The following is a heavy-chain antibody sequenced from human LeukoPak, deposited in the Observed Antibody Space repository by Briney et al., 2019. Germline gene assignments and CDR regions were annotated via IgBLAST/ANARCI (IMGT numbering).Heavy chain of an antibody. V-gene: IGHV4-31*03. J-gene: IGHJ3*02. CDR3: ARDTVPGDCFDI. Sequence: SETLSLTCTVSGGSISSVDYYWSWIRQYPGKGLEWIGYINYRGSAYYNPSLKSRVTISVDTSKNQFSLKLTSVTAADTAVYYCARDTVPGDCFDIWGQGTMVTVSS. CDR1: GGSISSVDYY. D-gene: IGHD2-21*01. CDR2: INYRGSA.